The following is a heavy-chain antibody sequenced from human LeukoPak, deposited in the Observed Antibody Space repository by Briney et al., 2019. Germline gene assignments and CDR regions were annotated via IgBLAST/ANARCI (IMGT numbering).Heavy chain of an antibody. J-gene: IGHJ6*03. D-gene: IGHD5-18*01. Sequence: PSETLSLTCTVSGGSISSRNWWSWVRQPPGKGLEWIGEMYHSGSINYNPSLKSRVTISVDISKNQFSLKLNSVTAADTAVYYCARAPERWYSYGSYTYYYMDVWGKGTTVTVSS. CDR2: MYHSGSI. CDR3: ARAPERWYSYGSYTYYYMDV. V-gene: IGHV4-4*02. CDR1: GGSISSRNW.